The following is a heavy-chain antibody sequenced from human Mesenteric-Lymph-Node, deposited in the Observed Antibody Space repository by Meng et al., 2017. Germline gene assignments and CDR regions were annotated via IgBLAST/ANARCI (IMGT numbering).Heavy chain of an antibody. D-gene: IGHD6-13*01. CDR3: VRGGSWLSDAFPL. Sequence: GESLKISCAASGFTFSSYGMHWVRQAPGKGLEWVAVIWYDGSNKYYADSVKGRFTISRDNSKNTLYLQMNSLRVQDTAVYYCVRGGSWLSDAFPLWGQGTMVTVSS. V-gene: IGHV3-33*01. J-gene: IGHJ3*01. CDR2: IWYDGSNK. CDR1: GFTFSSYG.